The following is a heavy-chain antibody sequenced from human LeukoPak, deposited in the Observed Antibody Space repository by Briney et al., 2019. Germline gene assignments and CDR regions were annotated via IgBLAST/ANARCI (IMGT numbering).Heavy chain of an antibody. D-gene: IGHD3-10*01. CDR2: IYWDDDK. CDR1: GFSLSTRGVG. Sequence: SGPTLVKPTQTLTLTCTFSGFSLSTRGVGVGWIRQPPGKALDWLALIYWDDDKRYSPSLRSRLTITKDTSKNQVVLAVTNMDPVDTATYYCAHQDALYGSGSYRYWGQGTLVTVSS. CDR3: AHQDALYGSGSYRY. V-gene: IGHV2-5*02. J-gene: IGHJ4*02.